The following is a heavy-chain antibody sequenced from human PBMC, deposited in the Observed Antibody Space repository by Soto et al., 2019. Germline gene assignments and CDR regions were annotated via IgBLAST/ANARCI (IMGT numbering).Heavy chain of an antibody. V-gene: IGHV3-9*01. CDR3: AKDLRTSWIFGNFDS. Sequence: EVQLVESGGGWVQPGRSLRLSCAASGFTLDDYAMHWVRQAPGKGLEWVSGIAFNSGNTAYADSVKGRFTISRDNAKNSLYLQMNSLRAEDTALYYCAKDLRTSWIFGNFDSWGQGTLVTVSS. D-gene: IGHD3-3*01. CDR1: GFTLDDYA. CDR2: IAFNSGNT. J-gene: IGHJ4*02.